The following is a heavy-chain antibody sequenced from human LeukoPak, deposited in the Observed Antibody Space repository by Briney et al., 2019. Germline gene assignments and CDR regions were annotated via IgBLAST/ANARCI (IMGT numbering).Heavy chain of an antibody. Sequence: GGSLRLSCAASGFTFSSIWMSWVRQAPGKGLEWVANINQDGREKYYVDSVKGRFTISRDNAKNSLYLQMNRLRAEDTAVYFCGSPSRGYWGQGTLVTVSS. CDR3: GSPSRGY. V-gene: IGHV3-7*01. J-gene: IGHJ4*02. CDR2: INQDGREK. CDR1: GFTFSSIW.